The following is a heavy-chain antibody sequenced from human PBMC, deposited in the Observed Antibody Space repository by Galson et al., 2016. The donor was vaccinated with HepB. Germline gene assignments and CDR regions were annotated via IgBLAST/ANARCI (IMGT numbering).Heavy chain of an antibody. CDR2: IMPIFDTA. V-gene: IGHV1-69*13. D-gene: IGHD3-10*01. Sequence: SVKVSCKASGGTFSNYAISWVRRAPGQGLEWMGGIMPIFDTANYAQKFQGRVTITADESTSTAYMEVSSLRSEDTAVYYCLSNMVRGVVNPERYYYDMDVWGQGTTVTVS. CDR3: LSNMVRGVVNPERYYYDMDV. J-gene: IGHJ6*02. CDR1: GGTFSNYA.